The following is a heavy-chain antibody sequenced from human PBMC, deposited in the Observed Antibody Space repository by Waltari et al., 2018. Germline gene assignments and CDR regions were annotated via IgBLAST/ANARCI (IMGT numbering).Heavy chain of an antibody. D-gene: IGHD3-10*01. V-gene: IGHV3-30-3*01. J-gene: IGHJ3*02. CDR2: ISYDGSNK. Sequence: QVQLVESGGGVVQPGRSLRLSCAASGFTFSSYAMHWVRQAPGKGLEWVAVISYDGSNKYYADSVKGRFTISRDNSKNTLYLQMNSLRAEDTAVYYCARDLDVLLWFGESDIWGQGTMVTVSS. CDR1: GFTFSSYA. CDR3: ARDLDVLLWFGESDI.